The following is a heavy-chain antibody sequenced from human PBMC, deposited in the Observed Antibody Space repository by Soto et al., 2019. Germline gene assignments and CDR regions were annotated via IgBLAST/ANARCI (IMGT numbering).Heavy chain of an antibody. D-gene: IGHD2-2*01. CDR1: GGSISSSRYY. V-gene: IGHV4-39*07. Sequence: SDTLSLTCTVSGGSISSSRYYWGWIRQHPGKGLEWIGSIYYSGSTYYNPSLKSRVTISIDTSKNQFSLKLSSVTAADTAVYYCARRRYCSSTSCYGMDVWGQGTTVT. CDR3: ARRRYCSSTSCYGMDV. CDR2: IYYSGST. J-gene: IGHJ6*02.